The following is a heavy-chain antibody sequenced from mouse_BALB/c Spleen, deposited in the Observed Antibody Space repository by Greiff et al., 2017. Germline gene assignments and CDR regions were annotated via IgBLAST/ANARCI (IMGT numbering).Heavy chain of an antibody. CDR2: IYPYNGGT. D-gene: IGHD1-1*01. J-gene: IGHJ2*01. Sequence: VQLQESGPELVKPGASVKISCKASGYTFTDYNMHWVKQSHGKSLEWIGYIYPYNGGTGYNQKFKSKATLTVDNSSSTAYMELRSLTSEDSAVYYCATYYGSSFDYWGQGTTLTVSS. V-gene: IGHV1S29*02. CDR1: GYTFTDYN. CDR3: ATYYGSSFDY.